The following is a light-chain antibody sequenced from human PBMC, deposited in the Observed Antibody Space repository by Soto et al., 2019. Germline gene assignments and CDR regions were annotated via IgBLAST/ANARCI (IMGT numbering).Light chain of an antibody. Sequence: QSALTQPRSVSGSPGQSVAISCTGTSSDVDIYRFVSWYQQHPGKAPKLIIFYVNQRPSGVPDRFSGSKSGNTASLTISRLQAEDEADYYCYSDAGGSTGVFGAGTKLTVL. V-gene: IGLV2-11*01. CDR3: YSDAGGSTGV. CDR1: SSDVDIYRF. J-gene: IGLJ3*02. CDR2: YVN.